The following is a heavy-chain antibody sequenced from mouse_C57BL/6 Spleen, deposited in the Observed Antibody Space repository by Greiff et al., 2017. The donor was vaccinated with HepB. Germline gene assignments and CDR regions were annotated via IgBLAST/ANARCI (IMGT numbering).Heavy chain of an antibody. V-gene: IGHV1-15*01. CDR3: TREAYGSSSFFAY. J-gene: IGHJ3*01. Sequence: VQGVESGAELVRPGASVTLSCKASGYTFTDYEMHWVKQTPVHGLEWIGAIDPETGGTAYNQKFKGKAILTADKSSSTAYMELRSLTSEDSAVYYCTREAYGSSSFFAYWGQGTLVTVSA. CDR1: GYTFTDYE. D-gene: IGHD1-1*01. CDR2: IDPETGGT.